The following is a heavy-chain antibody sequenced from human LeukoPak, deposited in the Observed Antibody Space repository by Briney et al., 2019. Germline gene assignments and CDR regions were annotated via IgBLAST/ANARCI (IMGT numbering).Heavy chain of an antibody. Sequence: GGSLRLSCTASGFTFSDYWMQWVRQVPSKGLVWVARANRDETSTTYADSVKGRFTISRDNAKNTLSLEMNSLRAEDTAVYYCARVRAGGDADFWGQGTLVTVSS. CDR1: GFTFSDYW. J-gene: IGHJ4*02. D-gene: IGHD2-21*02. CDR2: ANRDETST. V-gene: IGHV3-74*01. CDR3: ARVRAGGDADF.